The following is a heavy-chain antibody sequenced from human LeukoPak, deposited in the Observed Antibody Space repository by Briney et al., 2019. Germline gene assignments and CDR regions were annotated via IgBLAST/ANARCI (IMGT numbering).Heavy chain of an antibody. Sequence: PSETLSLTCTVSGGSISSYYWSWIRQPPGKGLEWIGYIYYSGSTNYNPSLKSRVTMSVDTSKNQFSLKLSSVTAADTAVYYCARGTPYYDSSGYSFDYWGQGTLVTVSP. CDR3: ARGTPYYDSSGYSFDY. J-gene: IGHJ4*02. V-gene: IGHV4-59*12. D-gene: IGHD3-22*01. CDR2: IYYSGST. CDR1: GGSISSYY.